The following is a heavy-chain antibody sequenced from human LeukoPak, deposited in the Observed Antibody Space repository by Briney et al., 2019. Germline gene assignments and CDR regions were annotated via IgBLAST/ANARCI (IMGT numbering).Heavy chain of an antibody. V-gene: IGHV1-69*13. CDR2: IIPIFGTA. Sequence: SVKVSCKASGGTFSSYAISWGRQAPGQGLEWMGGIIPIFGTANYAQKFQGRVTITVDESTSTAYMELSSLRSEDTAVYYCALVTASRGLYYYYGMDVWGQGTTVIVSS. CDR3: ALVTASRGLYYYYGMDV. J-gene: IGHJ6*02. D-gene: IGHD2-21*02. CDR1: GGTFSSYA.